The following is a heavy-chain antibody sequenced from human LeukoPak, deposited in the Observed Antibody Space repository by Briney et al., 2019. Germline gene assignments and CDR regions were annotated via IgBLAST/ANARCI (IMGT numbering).Heavy chain of an antibody. D-gene: IGHD5-18*01. Sequence: GGSLRLSCAASGFTFSSYSMNWVRQAPGKGLEWVPYISSSSSTIYYADSVKGRFTISRDNAKNSLYLQMNSLRAEDTAVYYCARGWIQLWFAFDYWGQGTLVTVSS. V-gene: IGHV3-48*01. CDR2: ISSSSSTI. CDR1: GFTFSSYS. CDR3: ARGWIQLWFAFDY. J-gene: IGHJ4*02.